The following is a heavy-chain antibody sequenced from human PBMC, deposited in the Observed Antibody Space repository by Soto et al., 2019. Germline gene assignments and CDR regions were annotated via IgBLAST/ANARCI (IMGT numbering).Heavy chain of an antibody. V-gene: IGHV1-18*01. D-gene: IGHD3-10*01. CDR1: GYTFTSYG. CDR2: ISAYNGNT. CDR3: AGDRSRYYCTTSGHDASGHTWFDP. J-gene: IGHJ5*02. Sequence: ASVKVSCKASGYTFTSYGISWVRQAPGQGLEWMGWISAYNGNTNYAQKLQGRVTMTTDTSTSTAYMELRSLRSDDTAVYYCAGDRSRYYCTTSGHDASGHTWFDPWGQGTLVTVSS.